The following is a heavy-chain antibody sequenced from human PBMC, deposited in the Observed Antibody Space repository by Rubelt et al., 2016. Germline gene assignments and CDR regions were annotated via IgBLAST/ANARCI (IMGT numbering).Heavy chain of an antibody. D-gene: IGHD3-22*01. CDR1: GGSISSYY. V-gene: IGHV4-59*12. Sequence: QVRLQQWGAGLLKPSETLSLTCTVSGGSISSYYWSWIRQPPGKGLEWIGYISYTGATNYNPSLKTRVHLSVETSKNQFSLKLRSVTAADTAVYYCAGGFGYYDSQEGTQHWGQGTLVTVSS. CDR2: ISYTGAT. J-gene: IGHJ1*01. CDR3: AGGFGYYDSQEGTQH.